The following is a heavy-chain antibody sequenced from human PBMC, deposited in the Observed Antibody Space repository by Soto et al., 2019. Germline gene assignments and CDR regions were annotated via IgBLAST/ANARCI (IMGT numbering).Heavy chain of an antibody. J-gene: IGHJ5*02. CDR1: GFTFTNHW. Sequence: EVQLVESGGGLVQPGGSLRLSCEASGFTFTNHWMTWVRQAPGKGLEWVANIKKDGRETYYVESVKGRFTISRDNAKNSLFLQMNGLRGEDTAVYYCAKGQWLDDAWGQGTLVTVSS. CDR2: IKKDGRET. D-gene: IGHD6-19*01. CDR3: AKGQWLDDA. V-gene: IGHV3-7*01.